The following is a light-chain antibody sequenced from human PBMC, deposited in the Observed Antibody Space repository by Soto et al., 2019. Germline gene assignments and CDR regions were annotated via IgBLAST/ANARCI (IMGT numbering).Light chain of an antibody. CDR1: SSDVGGYNY. CDR2: DVS. Sequence: QSALTQPASVSGSPGQSITISCTGTSSDVGGYNYVSWYQRHPGKAPKLMIYDVSNRPSGVSNRFSASKSGNTASLTISGLQAEDEAEYYCTSYTSTTSFVFGTGTKVTVL. CDR3: TSYTSTTSFV. J-gene: IGLJ1*01. V-gene: IGLV2-14*01.